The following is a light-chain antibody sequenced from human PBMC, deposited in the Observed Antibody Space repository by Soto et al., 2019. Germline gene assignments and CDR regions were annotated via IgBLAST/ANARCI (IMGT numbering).Light chain of an antibody. J-gene: IGKJ4*01. CDR2: RTS. CDR3: QQYNNWPRAT. Sequence: ETVMTQSPATLSVSPGERATLSCRASQSITNNLAWYQQKPGQAPRLIMFRTSTRATGVTARFSGSGNGIEVNMTISSLQSEDFAVYYCQQYNNWPRATFGGGTKVEIK. V-gene: IGKV3-15*01. CDR1: QSITNN.